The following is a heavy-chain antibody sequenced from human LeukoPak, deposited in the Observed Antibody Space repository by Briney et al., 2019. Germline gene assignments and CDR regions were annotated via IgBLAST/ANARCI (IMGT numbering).Heavy chain of an antibody. J-gene: IGHJ5*02. CDR3: AREGYYYDSSGPGNWFDP. CDR2: IIPIFGTA. V-gene: IGHV1-69*05. CDR1: GGTFSSYA. D-gene: IGHD3-22*01. Sequence: ASVKVSCKASGGTFSSYAISWVRQAPGQGLEWMGRIIPIFGTANYAQKFQGRVTITTDEFTSTAYMELSSLRSEDTAVYYCAREGYYYDSSGPGNWFDPWGQGTLVTVSS.